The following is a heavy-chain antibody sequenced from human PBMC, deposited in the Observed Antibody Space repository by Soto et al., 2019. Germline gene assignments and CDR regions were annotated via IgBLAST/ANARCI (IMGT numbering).Heavy chain of an antibody. J-gene: IGHJ4*02. D-gene: IGHD3-9*01. CDR2: INAHNGNT. CDR3: ARDRDWAFDF. V-gene: IGHV1-18*01. CDR1: GYTFTSYG. Sequence: GASVKVSCKASGYTFTSYGISWVRQAPGQGLEWMGWINAHNGNTNYAQKLQGRVTMTTDTSTSTAYMELNSLRAEDSAIYYCARDRDWAFDFWGQGALVTVSS.